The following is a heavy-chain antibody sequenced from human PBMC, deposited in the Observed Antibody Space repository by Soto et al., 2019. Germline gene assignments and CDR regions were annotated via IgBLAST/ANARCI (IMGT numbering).Heavy chain of an antibody. CDR1: GFTFRSHA. CDR2: ITYDGSNT. V-gene: IGHV3-23*03. J-gene: IGHJ6*02. CDR3: AKDRRYFDWSDNYYYYYGMDV. Sequence: GGSLRLSCAASGFTFRSHAMSWVRHAPGKGLEWVSAITYDGSNTYYADSVKGRFTISRDNSKNTLYLQMNSLRAEDTAVYYCAKDRRYFDWSDNYYYYYGMDVWGQGTTVTVSS. D-gene: IGHD3-9*01.